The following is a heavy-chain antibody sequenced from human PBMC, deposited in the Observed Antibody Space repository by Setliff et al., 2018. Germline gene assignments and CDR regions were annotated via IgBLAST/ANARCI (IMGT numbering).Heavy chain of an antibody. J-gene: IGHJ3*02. CDR2: IMPIFGTI. D-gene: IGHD2-21*01. Sequence: SVKVSCKASGGTFSTYGITWVRQAPGQGLEWVGGIMPIFGTINYAQKFQGRVTITADESTSTVYMELSSLRSDDTALYYCARDRGGDDFVGAVGDSFDIWGQGTMVTVSS. V-gene: IGHV1-69*13. CDR3: ARDRGGDDFVGAVGDSFDI. CDR1: GGTFSTYG.